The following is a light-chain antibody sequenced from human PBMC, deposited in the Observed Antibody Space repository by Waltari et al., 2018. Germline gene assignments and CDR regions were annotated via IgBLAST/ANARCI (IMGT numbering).Light chain of an antibody. V-gene: IGLV3-19*01. J-gene: IGLJ1*01. Sequence: SSEMTQEPAVSVALGQPVRTPCQGGGLRTFYAIWYQHRPGHAPLLVLYDDNNRPSGIPDRFSGSRSGNTASLTISGAQAEDEADYYCNTRDISGDHLVFGSGTKVTVL. CDR1: GLRTFY. CDR3: NTRDISGDHLV. CDR2: DDN.